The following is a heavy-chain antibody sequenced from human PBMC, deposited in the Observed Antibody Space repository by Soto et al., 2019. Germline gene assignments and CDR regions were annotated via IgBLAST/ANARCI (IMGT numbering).Heavy chain of an antibody. CDR3: ARLYYGSGSGPRVDP. J-gene: IGHJ5*02. V-gene: IGHV3-23*01. CDR1: VLTFSNYA. CDR2: ISGSGGST. Sequence: PGGSLRLSCAASVLTFSNYAMSWFRQAPGKGLEWVSTISGSGGSTYYADSVKGRFTISRDNSKNTLCLQTNSLRAEDTAVYYCARLYYGSGSGPRVDPWGQGTLVTVSS. D-gene: IGHD3-10*01.